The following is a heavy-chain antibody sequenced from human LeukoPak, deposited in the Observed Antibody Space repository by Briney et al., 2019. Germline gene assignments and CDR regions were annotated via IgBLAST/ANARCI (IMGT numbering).Heavy chain of an antibody. Sequence: GRSLRLSCAASGFTFSSYGMHWVRQAPGKGLEWVAVISYDGSNKYYADSVKGRFTISRDNSKNTLYLQMNSLRAEDTAVYYCAKVLAVAGFWFDPWGQGTLVTVSS. J-gene: IGHJ5*02. CDR2: ISYDGSNK. V-gene: IGHV3-30*18. CDR1: GFTFSSYG. D-gene: IGHD6-19*01. CDR3: AKVLAVAGFWFDP.